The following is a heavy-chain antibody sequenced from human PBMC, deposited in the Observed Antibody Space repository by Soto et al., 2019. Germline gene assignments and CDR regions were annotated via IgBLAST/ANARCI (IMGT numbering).Heavy chain of an antibody. V-gene: IGHV4-59*01. CDR2: IYYSGST. Sequence: PSETLSLTCTVSGGSISSYCWSWIRQPPGKGLEWIGYIYYSGSTNYNPSLKSRVTISVDTSKNQFSLKLSSVTAADTAVYYCARDSSIAARGYWFDPWGQGPMMTVYS. D-gene: IGHD6-6*01. CDR3: ARDSSIAARGYWFDP. CDR1: GGSISSYC. J-gene: IGHJ5*02.